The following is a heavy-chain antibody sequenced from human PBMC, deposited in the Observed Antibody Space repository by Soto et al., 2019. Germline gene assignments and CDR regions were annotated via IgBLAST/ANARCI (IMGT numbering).Heavy chain of an antibody. Sequence: QVQLQESGPGLVKPSQTLSPTCTVSGGSISSDDDYWSWLRQPPGKGLEWIGDVYYSGSTYYNPSVKSRVTISVDTSKSQYSLKQSSLTAADAAVYYWARGQSSSIFGGGIDDWGQGTMVTVSS. J-gene: IGHJ6*02. V-gene: IGHV4-30-4*01. D-gene: IGHD3-3*01. CDR2: VYYSGST. CDR3: ARGQSSSIFGGGIDD. CDR1: GGSISSDDDY.